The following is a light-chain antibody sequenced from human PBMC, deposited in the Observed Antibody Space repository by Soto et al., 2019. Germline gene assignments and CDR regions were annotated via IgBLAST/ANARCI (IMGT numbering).Light chain of an antibody. Sequence: DIQMTQSPSSLSASVGDRVTISCRASQGISNYLAWYQQKPGEAPRLLIYAASTLQSGVSFRFTGSGSGTDFTLTISSLQPEYVATYFCQKYDWPPFTFGPGTKVDIK. CDR3: QKYDWPPFT. J-gene: IGKJ3*01. CDR2: AAS. V-gene: IGKV1-27*01. CDR1: QGISNY.